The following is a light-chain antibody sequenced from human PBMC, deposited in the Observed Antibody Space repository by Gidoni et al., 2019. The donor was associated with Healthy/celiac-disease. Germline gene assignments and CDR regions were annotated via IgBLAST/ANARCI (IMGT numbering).Light chain of an antibody. CDR2: AAS. CDR3: QQSYSTPPT. V-gene: IGKV1-39*01. J-gene: IGKJ1*01. CDR1: QSIRRY. Sequence: DIQMTQSPSSLSASVGDRVTITCRASQSIRRYLNWYQQKPGKAPKLLIYAASILQSGVPSRFSGSGSGTDFTLTISSLQPEDFATYYCQQSYSTPPTFGQGTKVEIK.